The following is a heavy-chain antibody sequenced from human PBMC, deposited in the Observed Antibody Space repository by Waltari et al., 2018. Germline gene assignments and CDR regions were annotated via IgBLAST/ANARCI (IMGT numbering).Heavy chain of an antibody. CDR1: GNTLPELS. CDR2: FDPEDGET. V-gene: IGHV1-24*01. J-gene: IGHJ4*02. CDR3: ATEYSSGWYYYFDY. Sequence: QVQLVQSGAEVKKPGASVKVSCKVSGNTLPELSIPWVRQAPGKGLEWMGGFDPEDGETIYAQKFQGRVTMTEDTSTDTAYMELSSLRSEDTAVYYCATEYSSGWYYYFDYWGQGTLVTVSS. D-gene: IGHD6-19*01.